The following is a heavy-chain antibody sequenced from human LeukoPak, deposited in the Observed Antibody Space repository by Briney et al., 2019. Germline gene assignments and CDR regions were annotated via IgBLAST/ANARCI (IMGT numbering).Heavy chain of an antibody. J-gene: IGHJ4*02. Sequence: PSETLSLTCTVSGGSISSYYWSWIRQPPGKGLEWIGYIYTSGGTNYNPSLKSRVTISVDTSKNQFSLKLSSVTAADTAVYYCAREDYSSRGLDYWGQGTLVAFSS. CDR1: GGSISSYY. CDR3: AREDYSSRGLDY. CDR2: IYTSGGT. D-gene: IGHD6-13*01. V-gene: IGHV4-4*09.